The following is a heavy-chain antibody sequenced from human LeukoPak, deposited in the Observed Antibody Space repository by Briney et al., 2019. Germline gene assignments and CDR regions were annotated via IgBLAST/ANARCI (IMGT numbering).Heavy chain of an antibody. J-gene: IGHJ6*02. CDR3: ARDDPYYYDSSGYHGMDV. Sequence: PGGSLRLSCAASGFTFSSYNMNWVREAPGKGREWVSSICSSSIYIYYADSVKGRFTISRDNAKNSLYLQMNSLRAEDTAVYYCARDDPYYYDSSGYHGMDVWGQGTTVTVSS. D-gene: IGHD3-22*01. CDR2: ICSSSIYI. V-gene: IGHV3-21*01. CDR1: GFTFSSYN.